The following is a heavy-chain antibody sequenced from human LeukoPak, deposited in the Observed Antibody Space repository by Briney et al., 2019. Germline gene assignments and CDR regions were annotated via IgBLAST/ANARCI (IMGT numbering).Heavy chain of an antibody. J-gene: IGHJ5*02. CDR1: GGSFSGYY. Sequence: ASETLSLTCAVYGGSFSGYYWSWIRQPPGKGLEWIGEINHSGSTNYNPSLNSRVTVSVDTSQSQFSLKLSSVTAADTAAYFCARNLWEGDYYGNNWFDPWGQGILVTVSS. V-gene: IGHV4-34*01. CDR3: ARNLWEGDYYGNNWFDP. D-gene: IGHD3-10*01. CDR2: INHSGST.